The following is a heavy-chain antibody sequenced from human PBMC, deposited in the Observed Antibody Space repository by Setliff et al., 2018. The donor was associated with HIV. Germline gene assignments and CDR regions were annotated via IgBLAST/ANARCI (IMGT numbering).Heavy chain of an antibody. D-gene: IGHD3-10*01. CDR1: GYSISNGYY. J-gene: IGHJ6*02. CDR3: ARVRGRYYYHYAMDV. CDR2: IYHSGST. V-gene: IGHV4-38-2*01. Sequence: SETLSLTCALSGYSISNGYYWGWIRQPSGKGLEWIGSIYHSGSTFYNPSLRSRVTISVDTSKNQFSLKLSSVTAADTAVYYCARVRGRYYYHYAMDVWGQGTTVTVSS.